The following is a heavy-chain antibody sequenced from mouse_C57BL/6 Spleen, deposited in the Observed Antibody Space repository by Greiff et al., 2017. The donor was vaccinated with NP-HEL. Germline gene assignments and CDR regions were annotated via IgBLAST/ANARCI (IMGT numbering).Heavy chain of an antibody. V-gene: IGHV14-2*01. CDR1: GFNIKDYY. D-gene: IGHD1-2*01. CDR2: IDPEDGET. Sequence: EVKLVESGAELVKPGASVKLSCTASGFNIKDYYMHWVKQRTEQGLEWIGRIDPEDGETKYAPKFQGKATITADTSSNTAYLQLSSLTSEDTAVYYCASSLLHWYFDVWGTGTTVTVSS. J-gene: IGHJ1*03. CDR3: ASSLLHWYFDV.